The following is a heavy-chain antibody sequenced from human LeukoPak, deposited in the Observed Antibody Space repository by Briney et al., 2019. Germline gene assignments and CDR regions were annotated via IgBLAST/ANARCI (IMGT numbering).Heavy chain of an antibody. J-gene: IGHJ4*02. CDR1: GYTFTGYY. V-gene: IGHV1-2*02. CDR3: ARDVAWDIVVVISQEHYFDY. CDR2: INPNSGGT. D-gene: IGHD2-2*01. Sequence: ASVKVSCKASGYTFTGYYMHWVRQAPGQGLEWMGWINPNSGGTNYAQKFQGRVTMTRDTSISTAYMELSRLRSDDTAVYYYARDVAWDIVVVISQEHYFDYWGQGTLVTVSS.